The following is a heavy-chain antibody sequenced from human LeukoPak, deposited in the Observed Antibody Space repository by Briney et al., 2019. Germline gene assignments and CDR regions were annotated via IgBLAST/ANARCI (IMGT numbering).Heavy chain of an antibody. CDR3: AGYASGDRRDVFDI. CDR2: ITRSNYI. Sequence: GGSLRLSCAASGFSFSSYSMKWVRQAPGKGLEWVSSITRSNYIYYADSVKGRFTISRDNAQNSLYLQMDSLRAEDTAVYYCAGYASGDRRDVFDIWGQGTMVTVSS. CDR1: GFSFSSYS. D-gene: IGHD6-19*01. J-gene: IGHJ3*02. V-gene: IGHV3-21*06.